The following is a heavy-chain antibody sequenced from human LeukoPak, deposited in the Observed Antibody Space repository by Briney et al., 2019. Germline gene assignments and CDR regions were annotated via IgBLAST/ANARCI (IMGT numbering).Heavy chain of an antibody. CDR3: AKDLNYYGSGSN. D-gene: IGHD3-10*01. J-gene: IGHJ4*02. CDR1: GFTFDDYA. V-gene: IGHV3-9*01. CDR2: ISWNSGSI. Sequence: GGSLRLSCAASGFTFDDYAMRWVRQAPGKGLEWVSGISWNSGSIGYADSVKGRFTISRDNAKNSLYLQMNSLRAEDTALYYCAKDLNYYGSGSNWGQGTLVTVSS.